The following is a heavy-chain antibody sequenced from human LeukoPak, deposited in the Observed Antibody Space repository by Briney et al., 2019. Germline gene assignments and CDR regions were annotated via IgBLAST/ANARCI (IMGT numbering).Heavy chain of an antibody. CDR1: GGSISSYY. CDR3: ARESQEKYYFDY. D-gene: IGHD5-24*01. J-gene: IGHJ4*02. V-gene: IGHV4-59*12. Sequence: SETLSLTCTVSGGSISSYYGSWIRQPPGKGLEWIGYIYYSGSTNYNPSLKSRVTISVGTSKNQFSLKLSSVTAADTAVYYCARESQEKYYFDYWGQGTLVTVSS. CDR2: IYYSGST.